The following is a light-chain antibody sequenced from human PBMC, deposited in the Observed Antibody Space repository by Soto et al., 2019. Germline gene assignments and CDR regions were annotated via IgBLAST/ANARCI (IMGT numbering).Light chain of an antibody. Sequence: SYELTQPPSVSVAPGQTARIACGGNNIGGRNVHWYQQKPGQAPVLVVYDDSDRPSGIPERISGYKSGNTAAMTISRVEAGDEADYYCQVWDGSSDPVVFGGGTKQTVL. CDR2: DDS. J-gene: IGLJ2*01. CDR1: NIGGRN. CDR3: QVWDGSSDPVV. V-gene: IGLV3-21*02.